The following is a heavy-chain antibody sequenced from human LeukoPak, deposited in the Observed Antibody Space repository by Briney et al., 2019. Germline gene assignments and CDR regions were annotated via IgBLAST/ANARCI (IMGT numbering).Heavy chain of an antibody. CDR3: ARALNSAWHNFDC. D-gene: IGHD6-19*01. J-gene: IGHJ4*02. V-gene: IGHV3-30-3*01. CDR1: GFTFSAYA. Sequence: GGSLRLSCAASGFTFSAYAMHWFRQAPGKGLEWLAVISPTENKNNYADSAKGRFTISRDNSKDTLYLQMNSLRPEDTAVYYCARALNSAWHNFDCWGQGTLVIVSS. CDR2: ISPTENKN.